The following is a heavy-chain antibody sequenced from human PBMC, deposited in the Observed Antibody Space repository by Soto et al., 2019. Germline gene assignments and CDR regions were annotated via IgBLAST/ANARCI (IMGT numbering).Heavy chain of an antibody. CDR3: AKDMYSSHHYGMDV. V-gene: IGHV3-9*01. D-gene: IGHD6-13*01. CDR2: ISWNSGSI. CDR1: GFTFDDYA. J-gene: IGHJ6*02. Sequence: PGGSLRLSCAASGFTFDDYAMHWVRQAPGKGLEWVSGISWNSGSINYADSVKGRFTISRDNDKNSLYLQMNSLRGEDTALYYCAKDMYSSHHYGMDVWGQGTTVTVSS.